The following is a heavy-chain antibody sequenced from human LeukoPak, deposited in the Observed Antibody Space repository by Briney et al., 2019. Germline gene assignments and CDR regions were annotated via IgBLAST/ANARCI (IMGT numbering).Heavy chain of an antibody. CDR1: GFTFSSYA. Sequence: GGSLRLSCAASGFTFSSYAMNWVRQAPGKGLEWVSVIYSGGSTYYADSVKGRFTISRDNSKNTLYLQMNSLRAEDTAVYYCARDIQTMTHDAFDIWGQGTMVTVSS. CDR2: IYSGGST. J-gene: IGHJ3*02. CDR3: ARDIQTMTHDAFDI. V-gene: IGHV3-53*01. D-gene: IGHD3-22*01.